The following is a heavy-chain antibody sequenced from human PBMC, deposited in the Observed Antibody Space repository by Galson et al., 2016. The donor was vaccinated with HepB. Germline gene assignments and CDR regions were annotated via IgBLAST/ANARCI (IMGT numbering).Heavy chain of an antibody. Sequence: SVKVSCKASGYTFSHYGVTWVRQAPGQELEWMGWISAYNGATNYAQKLQDRVTMTTDTSTSTAYMEVRRLTSDDTAVYYCARAPPSITAAATDDYWGRGALVTVSS. CDR3: ARAPPSITAAATDDY. CDR1: GYTFSHYG. D-gene: IGHD6-13*01. CDR2: ISAYNGAT. V-gene: IGHV1-18*01. J-gene: IGHJ2*01.